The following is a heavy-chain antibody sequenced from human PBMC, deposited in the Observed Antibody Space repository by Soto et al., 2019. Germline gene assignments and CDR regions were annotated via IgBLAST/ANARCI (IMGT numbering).Heavy chain of an antibody. Sequence: GAPAKVSSKASGGTYSSYSMCWARQSPGQGLEWMGGIIPIFGTANYAQKFQGRVTITADESTSTAYMELSSLRSEDTAVYYCARSRKIFGVVTTFDYWGQGTLVTVSS. J-gene: IGHJ4*02. CDR3: ARSRKIFGVVTTFDY. CDR1: GGTYSSYS. D-gene: IGHD3-3*01. CDR2: IIPIFGTA. V-gene: IGHV1-69*13.